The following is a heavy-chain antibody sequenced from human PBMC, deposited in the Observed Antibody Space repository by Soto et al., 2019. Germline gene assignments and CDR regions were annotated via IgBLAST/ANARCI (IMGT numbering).Heavy chain of an antibody. Sequence: ASVKVSCKVSGYTLTELSMHWVRQAPGKGLEWMGGFDPEDGETIYAQKFQGRVTMTKDTSTDTAYMELSSLISEDTAVYYCARPKDYDDCLDSWGQGTLVTVSS. V-gene: IGHV1-24*01. CDR3: ARPKDYDDCLDS. CDR2: FDPEDGET. D-gene: IGHD3-22*01. CDR1: GYTLTELS. J-gene: IGHJ4*02.